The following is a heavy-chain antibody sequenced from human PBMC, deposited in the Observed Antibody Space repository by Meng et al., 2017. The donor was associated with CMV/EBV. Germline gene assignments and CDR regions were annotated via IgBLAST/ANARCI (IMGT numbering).Heavy chain of an antibody. J-gene: IGHJ4*02. V-gene: IGHV1-46*01. CDR1: GYTFTSYY. D-gene: IGHD5-18*01. CDR2: INPSGGST. CDR3: ARDKIQLWPTVGYFDY. Sequence: QVQLGQSGGCGKKPGASLKVSCKASGYTFTSYYMHWVRQAPGQGLEWMGIINPSGGSTSYAQKFQGRVTMTRDTSTSTVYMELSSLRSEDTAVYYCARDKIQLWPTVGYFDYWGQGTLVTVSS.